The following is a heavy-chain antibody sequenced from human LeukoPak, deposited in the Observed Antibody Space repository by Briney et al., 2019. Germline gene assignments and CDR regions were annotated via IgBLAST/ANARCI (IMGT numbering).Heavy chain of an antibody. CDR3: ARAPQRAPDQLPTLNWFDP. CDR2: INHSGST. J-gene: IGHJ5*02. Sequence: SETLSLTCAVYGGSFSGYYWSWIRQPPGKGLEWIGEINHSGSTNYNPSLKSRVTISVDTSKNQFSLKLSSVTAADTAVYYCARAPQRAPDQLPTLNWFDPWGQGTLVTVSS. D-gene: IGHD2-2*01. V-gene: IGHV4-34*01. CDR1: GGSFSGYY.